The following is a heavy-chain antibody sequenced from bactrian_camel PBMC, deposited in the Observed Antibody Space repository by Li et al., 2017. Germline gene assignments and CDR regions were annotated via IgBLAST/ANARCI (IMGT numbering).Heavy chain of an antibody. D-gene: IGHD4*01. V-gene: IGHV3S6*01. CDR1: GFTFSSYS. CDR3: ATRPLARAVGGY. CDR2: ILSDGSNT. Sequence: HVQLVESGGGLVQPGGSLRLSCAASGFTFSSYSMAWVRQGPGKGLEWVSGILSDGSNTYYADSVKGRFTISRDNAKNTLYLQMNSLKPEDTAVYYCATRPLARAVGGYWGQGTQVTVS. J-gene: IGHJ6*01.